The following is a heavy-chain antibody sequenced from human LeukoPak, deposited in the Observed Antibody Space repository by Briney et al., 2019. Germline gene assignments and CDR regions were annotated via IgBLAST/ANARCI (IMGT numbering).Heavy chain of an antibody. D-gene: IGHD4-17*01. V-gene: IGHV5-51*01. CDR3: ARHQYGDPRYYYYMDV. J-gene: IGHJ6*03. CDR1: GYSFTNYW. Sequence: GESLKISCKGSGYSFTNYWIGWVRQMPGKGLEWMGIIYPGDSDTRYSPSFQGQVTISADKSIDTAYLQWSSLKASDTAMYYCARHQYGDPRYYYYMDVWGKGTTVTVSS. CDR2: IYPGDSDT.